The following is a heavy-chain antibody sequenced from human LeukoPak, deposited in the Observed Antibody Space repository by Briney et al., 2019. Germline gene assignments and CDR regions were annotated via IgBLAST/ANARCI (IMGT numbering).Heavy chain of an antibody. D-gene: IGHD5-12*01. V-gene: IGHV4-39*01. J-gene: IGHJ3*02. Sequence: SETLSLTCTVSGGSISSSSYYWGWIRQPPGKGLEWIGSIYYSGSTYYNPSLKSRVTISVDTSKNQFSLKLSSVTAADTAVYYCARSRPGGATDQQTFINNAFDIWGQGTMVTVSS. CDR1: GGSISSSSYY. CDR2: IYYSGST. CDR3: ARSRPGGATDQQTFINNAFDI.